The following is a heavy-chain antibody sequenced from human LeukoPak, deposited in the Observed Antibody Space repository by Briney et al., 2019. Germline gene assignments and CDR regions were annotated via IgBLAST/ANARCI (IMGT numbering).Heavy chain of an antibody. CDR1: GGSFSGYY. V-gene: IGHV4-34*01. J-gene: IGHJ5*02. CDR2: INHSGST. D-gene: IGHD5-12*01. CDR3: ARVRAVATIRYNWFDP. Sequence: SETLSLTCAVYGGSFSGYYSSWIRQPPGKGLEWIGEINHSGSTNYNPSLKSRVTISVDTSKNQFSLKLSSVTAADTAVYYCARVRAVATIRYNWFDPWGQGTLVTVSS.